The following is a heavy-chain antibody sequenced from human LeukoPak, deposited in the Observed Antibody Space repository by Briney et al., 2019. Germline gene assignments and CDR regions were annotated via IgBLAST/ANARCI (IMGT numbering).Heavy chain of an antibody. CDR2: TYYRSKLYN. CDR1: GDSVSSNSAA. Sequence: PSQTLSLTCALSGDSVSSNSAAWHWIRQSPSRGLEWLGRTYYRSKLYNDYAVSVRSRITINPDTSKNQFYLQLNSVTPEDTAVYYCARAKYSSSWFAFDIWGQGTMITVSS. J-gene: IGHJ3*02. CDR3: ARAKYSSSWFAFDI. D-gene: IGHD6-13*01. V-gene: IGHV6-1*01.